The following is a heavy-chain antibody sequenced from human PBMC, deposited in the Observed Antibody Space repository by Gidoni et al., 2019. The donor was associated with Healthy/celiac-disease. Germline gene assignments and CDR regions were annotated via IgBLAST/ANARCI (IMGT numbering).Heavy chain of an antibody. Sequence: EVQLVESGGGLVQPGGSLRLSCAASGFTFSSYEMNWVRQAPGKGLEWVSYISSSGSTIYYADSVKGRFTISRDNAKNSLYLQMSSLRAEDTAVYYCARDLGLIGGSPDNFDYWGQGTLVTVSS. V-gene: IGHV3-48*03. CDR1: GFTFSSYE. CDR3: ARDLGLIGGSPDNFDY. CDR2: ISSSGSTI. D-gene: IGHD1-26*01. J-gene: IGHJ4*02.